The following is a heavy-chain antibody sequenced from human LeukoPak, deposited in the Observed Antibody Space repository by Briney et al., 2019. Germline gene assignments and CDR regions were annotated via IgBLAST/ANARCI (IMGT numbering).Heavy chain of an antibody. J-gene: IGHJ4*02. D-gene: IGHD4-17*01. V-gene: IGHV3-9*03. Sequence: PGGSLRLSCAASGFTFDDYAMHWVRQAPGKGLEGVSGISWNSGSIVYADSVKGRFTISRDNAKNSLYLQMNSLRAEDMALYYCATATVTTYWAFDYWGQGTLVTVSS. CDR3: ATATVTTYWAFDY. CDR1: GFTFDDYA. CDR2: ISWNSGSI.